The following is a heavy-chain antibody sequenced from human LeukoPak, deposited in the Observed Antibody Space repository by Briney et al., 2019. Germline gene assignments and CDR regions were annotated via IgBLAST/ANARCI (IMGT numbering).Heavy chain of an antibody. CDR1: GYTFTGYY. V-gene: IGHV1-2*02. CDR2: INPKSGGT. Sequence: ASVKVSCKASGYTFTGYYMHWVRQAPGQGLEWMGWINPKSGGTNYAQKFQGRVTMTRDTSISTAYMELSRLRSDDTAVYYCARRYCSGGSCYVDPWGQGTLVTVSS. J-gene: IGHJ5*02. D-gene: IGHD2-15*01. CDR3: ARRYCSGGSCYVDP.